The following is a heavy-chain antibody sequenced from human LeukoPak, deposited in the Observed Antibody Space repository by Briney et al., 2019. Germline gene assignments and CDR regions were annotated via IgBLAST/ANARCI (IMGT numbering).Heavy chain of an antibody. D-gene: IGHD3-22*01. CDR1: GGSFSGYY. J-gene: IGHJ4*02. CDR2: INHSGST. CDR3: ARAGTGEYYYDSSGYYPFDY. V-gene: IGHV4-34*01. Sequence: SETLSLTCAVYGGSFSGYYWSWIRQPPGRGLEWIGEINHSGSTNYNPSLKSRVTISVDTSKNQFSLKLSSVTAADTAVYYCARAGTGEYYYDSSGYYPFDYWGQGTPVTVSS.